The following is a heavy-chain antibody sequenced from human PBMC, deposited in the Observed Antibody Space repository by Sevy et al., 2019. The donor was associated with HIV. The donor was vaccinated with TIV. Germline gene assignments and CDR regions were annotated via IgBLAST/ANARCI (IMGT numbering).Heavy chain of an antibody. J-gene: IGHJ3*02. CDR3: ARKDDSVGSFDI. V-gene: IGHV6-1*01. CDR2: TYYRSKWYN. D-gene: IGHD3-16*01. CDR1: GDSVSSNSAV. Sequence: SQTLSLTCAISGDSVSSNSAVWNWIRQSPSRGLEWLGTTYYRSKWYNDYTVSVKSRITINPDTSKNQFSLQLNSVTPEDTAMYYCARKDDSVGSFDIWGQGTMVTVSS.